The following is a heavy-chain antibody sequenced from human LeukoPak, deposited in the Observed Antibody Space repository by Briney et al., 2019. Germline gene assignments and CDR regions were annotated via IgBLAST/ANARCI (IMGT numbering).Heavy chain of an antibody. D-gene: IGHD3-10*01. CDR1: GFTFGGYA. V-gene: IGHV3-53*01. Sequence: HAGGSLRLSCTASGFTFGGYAMSWVRQAPGKGLEWVSVIYSGGSTYYADSVKGRFTISRDNSKNTLYLQMNSLRAEDTAVYYCARGVWFGELFPHGAFDIWGQGIMVTVSS. CDR3: ARGVWFGELFPHGAFDI. CDR2: IYSGGST. J-gene: IGHJ3*02.